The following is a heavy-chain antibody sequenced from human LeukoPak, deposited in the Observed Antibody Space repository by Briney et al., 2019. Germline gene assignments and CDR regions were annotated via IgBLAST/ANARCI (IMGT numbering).Heavy chain of an antibody. Sequence: SETLSLTCTVSGYSISSGYYGGWIRQPPGMGLEGIGCIYHSGSTYYNPSLNSRVTISVDPSKHQFCLKLSSVTAADTAVYYRARLKLCADYWGQGTLVTVSS. CDR3: ARLKLCADY. D-gene: IGHD2-2*01. CDR1: GYSISSGYY. V-gene: IGHV4-38-2*02. CDR2: IYHSGST. J-gene: IGHJ4*02.